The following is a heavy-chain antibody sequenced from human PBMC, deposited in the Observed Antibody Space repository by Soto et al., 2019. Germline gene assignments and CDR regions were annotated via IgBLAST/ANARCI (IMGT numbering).Heavy chain of an antibody. J-gene: IGHJ6*03. Sequence: QPGGSLRLSCAASGFTVSSNYMSWVRQAPGKGLEWVSVIYSGGSTYYADSVKGRFTISRHNSKNTQYLQMNSLRAEDTAVFYCARDGGSPGYCSGGSCEPNYYYYYMDVWGKGTTVTVSS. D-gene: IGHD2-15*01. CDR1: GFTVSSNY. V-gene: IGHV3-53*04. CDR2: IYSGGST. CDR3: ARDGGSPGYCSGGSCEPNYYYYYMDV.